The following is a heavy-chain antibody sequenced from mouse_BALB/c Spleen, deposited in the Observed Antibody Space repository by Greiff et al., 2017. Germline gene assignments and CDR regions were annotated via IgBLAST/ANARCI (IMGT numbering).Heavy chain of an antibody. V-gene: IGHV5-6*01. D-gene: IGHD3-1*01. CDR1: GFTFSSYG. CDR3: ARRGLGLGGSYAMDY. CDR2: ISSGGSYT. Sequence: EVQGVESGGDLVKPGGSLKLSCAASGFTFSSYGMSWVRQTPDKRLEWVATISSGGSYTYYPDSVKGRFTISRDNAKNTLYLQMSSLKSEDTAMYYCARRGLGLGGSYAMDYWGQGTSVTVSS. J-gene: IGHJ4*01.